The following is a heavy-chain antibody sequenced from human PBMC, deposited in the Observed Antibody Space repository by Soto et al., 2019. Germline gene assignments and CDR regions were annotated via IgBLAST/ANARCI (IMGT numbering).Heavy chain of an antibody. J-gene: IGHJ6*02. CDR1: GFTFSSYG. D-gene: IGHD4-17*01. CDR2: IWYDGSNK. V-gene: IGHV3-33*01. Sequence: GGSLRLSCAASGFTFSSYGMHWVRQAPGKGLEWVAVIWYDGSNKYYADSVKGRFTISRDNSKNTLYLQMNSLRAEDTAVYYCAIDDYGGNSYYYYGMDVWGQGTTVTVAS. CDR3: AIDDYGGNSYYYYGMDV.